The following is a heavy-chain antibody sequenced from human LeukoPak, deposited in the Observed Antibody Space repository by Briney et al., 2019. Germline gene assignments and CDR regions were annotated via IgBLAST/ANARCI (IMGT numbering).Heavy chain of an antibody. CDR3: ARDRRSSGWYYFDY. J-gene: IGHJ4*02. CDR1: GFTFDDYG. Sequence: GRSLRLSCAASGFTFDDYGMSWVRQAPGKGLEWVSGINWNGGSTGYADSVKGRFTISRDNAKNSLYLQMNSLRAEDTALYYCARDRRSSGWYYFDYWGQGTLVTVSS. D-gene: IGHD6-19*01. CDR2: INWNGGST. V-gene: IGHV3-20*04.